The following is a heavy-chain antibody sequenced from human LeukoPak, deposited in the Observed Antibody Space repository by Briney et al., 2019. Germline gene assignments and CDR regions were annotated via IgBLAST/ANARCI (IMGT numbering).Heavy chain of an antibody. CDR3: ARGRVSSSTWYSTYYYFFYMDF. Sequence: PSETLSLTCTVSDDSITMYYWTWIRQPPGKGLEWIGYVDHTGSTKFNPSLNGPLSISRDTSNNFFSLRLRSVTAADTAVYFCARGRVSSSTWYSTYYYFFYMDFWGKGTTVTVSS. CDR2: VDHTGST. V-gene: IGHV4-59*01. D-gene: IGHD4-11*01. CDR1: DDSITMYY. J-gene: IGHJ6*03.